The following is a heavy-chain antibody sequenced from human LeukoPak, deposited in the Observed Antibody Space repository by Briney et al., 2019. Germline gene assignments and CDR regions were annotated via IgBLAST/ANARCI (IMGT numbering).Heavy chain of an antibody. CDR1: GGSISSSSYH. J-gene: IGHJ3*02. CDR2: IYYSGST. D-gene: IGHD5-18*01. V-gene: IGHV4-61*05. Sequence: SETLSLTCTVSGGSISSSSYHWGWTRQPPGKGLEWIGYIYYSGSTNYNPPLKSRVTISVDTSKNQFSLKLSSVTAADTAVYYCARGLDTAMVGAFDIWGQGTMVTVSS. CDR3: ARGLDTAMVGAFDI.